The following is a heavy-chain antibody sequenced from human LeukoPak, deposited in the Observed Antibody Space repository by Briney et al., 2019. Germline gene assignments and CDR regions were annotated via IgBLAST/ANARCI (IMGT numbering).Heavy chain of an antibody. CDR2: IIPILGIA. CDR1: GGAFSSYA. V-gene: IGHV1-69*04. CDR3: ARDDYGSGFFDI. Sequence: GSSVKVSCKASGGAFSSYAISWVRQAPGQGLEWMGRIIPILGIANYAQKFQGRVTITADKSTSTAYTELSSLRSEDTAVYYCARDDYGSGFFDIWGQGTMVTVSS. D-gene: IGHD3-10*01. J-gene: IGHJ3*02.